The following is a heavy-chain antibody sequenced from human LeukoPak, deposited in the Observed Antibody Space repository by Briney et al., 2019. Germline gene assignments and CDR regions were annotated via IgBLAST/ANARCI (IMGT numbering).Heavy chain of an antibody. CDR2: IYWDDDK. V-gene: IGHV2-5*02. D-gene: IGHD6-13*01. CDR3: AHGSSEAAAVDY. J-gene: IGHJ4*02. CDR1: GFSLSTSGVG. Sequence: SGPTLVKPTQTLTLACTFSGFSLSTSGVGVGWIRQPPGKALEWLALIYWDDDKRYSPSLKSRLTITKDTSKNQVVLTMTNMDPVDTATYYCAHGSSEAAAVDYWGQGTLVTVSS.